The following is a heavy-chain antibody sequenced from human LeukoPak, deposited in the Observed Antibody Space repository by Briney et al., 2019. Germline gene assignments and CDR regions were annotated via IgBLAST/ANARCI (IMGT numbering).Heavy chain of an antibody. Sequence: SETPSLTCTVSGGSISSHYWSWIRQPPGKGLEWIGYIYYSGSTNYNPSLKSRVTISVDTSKNQFSLKLSSVTAADTAVYYCARDSRYCTNGVCYPYFDYWGQGTLVTVSS. CDR1: GGSISSHY. CDR2: IYYSGST. J-gene: IGHJ4*02. V-gene: IGHV4-59*11. D-gene: IGHD2-8*01. CDR3: ARDSRYCTNGVCYPYFDY.